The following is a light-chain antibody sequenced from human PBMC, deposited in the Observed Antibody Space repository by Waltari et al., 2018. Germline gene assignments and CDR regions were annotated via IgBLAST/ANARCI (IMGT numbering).Light chain of an antibody. CDR3: SSYTSISTLV. CDR1: SSDVGGYNY. J-gene: IGLJ3*02. V-gene: IGLV2-14*01. CDR2: DVS. Sequence: QSALTQPASGSGSPGQSIPISCTGTSSDVGGYNYVSWFQQHPGRAPKLMIYDVSKRPAGVSNRFSGSKSGNAASLTISGLQAEDEADYYCSSYTSISTLVFGVGTKVTVL.